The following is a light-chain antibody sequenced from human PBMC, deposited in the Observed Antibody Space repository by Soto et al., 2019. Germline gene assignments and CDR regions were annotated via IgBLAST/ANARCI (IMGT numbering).Light chain of an antibody. Sequence: QSALTQPPSASGAPGQRVTISCSGSSSNIGSDSVSWYQQLPGTAPKLLIYNNNQRPSGVPDRFSGSKSGTSASLAISGLQSEDEADYYCAAWDDSLNGVVFGGGTKLDRP. CDR2: NNN. CDR1: SSNIGSDS. CDR3: AAWDDSLNGVV. J-gene: IGLJ2*01. V-gene: IGLV1-44*01.